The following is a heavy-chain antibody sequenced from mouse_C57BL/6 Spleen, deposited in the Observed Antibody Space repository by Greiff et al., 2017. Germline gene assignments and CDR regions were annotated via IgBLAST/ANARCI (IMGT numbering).Heavy chain of an antibody. CDR3: AREAITTVVAPYFDY. CDR2: IYPGDGDT. CDR1: GYAFRSYW. V-gene: IGHV1-80*01. Sequence: QVQLQQSGAELVKPGASVKISCKASGYAFRSYWMNWVKQRPGKGLEWIGQIYPGDGDTNYNGKFKGKATLTADKSSSTSYMQLSRLTSVDSAVYFGAREAITTVVAPYFDYWGQGTTLTVSS. D-gene: IGHD1-1*01. J-gene: IGHJ2*01.